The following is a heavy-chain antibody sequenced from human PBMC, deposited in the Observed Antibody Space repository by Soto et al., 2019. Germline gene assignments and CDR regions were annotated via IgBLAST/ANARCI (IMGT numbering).Heavy chain of an antibody. CDR1: GFTFSSYG. CDR2: IWYDGSNK. CDR3: ARDLYVYNWNYEGAY. D-gene: IGHD1-7*01. J-gene: IGHJ4*02. Sequence: GGSLRLSCAASGFTFSSYGMHWVRQAPGKGLEWVAVIWYDGSNKYYADSVKGRFTISRDNSKNTLYLQMNSLRAEDTAVYYCARDLYVYNWNYEGAYWGQGTLVTVSS. V-gene: IGHV3-33*01.